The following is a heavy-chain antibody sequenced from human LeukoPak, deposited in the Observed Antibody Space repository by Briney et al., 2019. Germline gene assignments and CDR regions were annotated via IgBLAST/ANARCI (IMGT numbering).Heavy chain of an antibody. CDR2: IYYSGST. V-gene: IGHV4-59*01. Sequence: SETLSLTCTVSGGSISSYYWSWIRQPPGKGLEWIGYIYYSGSTNYNPSLKSRVTISVDTSKNQFSLKLSSVTAADTAVYYCARSDIVVVPAAMKVNYYYGMDVWGQGTTVTVSS. D-gene: IGHD2-2*01. J-gene: IGHJ6*02. CDR3: ARSDIVVVPAAMKVNYYYGMDV. CDR1: GGSISSYY.